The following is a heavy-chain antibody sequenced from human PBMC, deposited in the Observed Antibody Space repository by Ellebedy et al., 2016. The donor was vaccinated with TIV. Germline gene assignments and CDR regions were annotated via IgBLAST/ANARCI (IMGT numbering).Heavy chain of an antibody. Sequence: MPSETLSLTCTVSGGSTSSFYWSWIRQPPGKGLEWIGYVYYSGSTNYNPSLKSRVTISVDTSKNQFSLKLTSVTAADTAVYYCARARWEFLPDIWGRGTLVTVSS. D-gene: IGHD3-10*01. J-gene: IGHJ2*01. CDR1: GGSTSSFY. CDR3: ARARWEFLPDI. V-gene: IGHV4-59*12. CDR2: VYYSGST.